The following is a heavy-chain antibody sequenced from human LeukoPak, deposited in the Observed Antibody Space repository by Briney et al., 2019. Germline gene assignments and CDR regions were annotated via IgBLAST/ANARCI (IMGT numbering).Heavy chain of an antibody. Sequence: SQTLSLTCAVYGGSFSGYYWSWIRQPPGKGLEWIGEINHSGSTNYNPSLKSRVTTSVDTSKNQFSLKLSSVTAADTAVYYCARSITMVRGVLPWGQGTLVTVSS. CDR1: GGSFSGYY. D-gene: IGHD3-10*01. J-gene: IGHJ5*02. CDR3: ARSITMVRGVLP. V-gene: IGHV4-34*01. CDR2: INHSGST.